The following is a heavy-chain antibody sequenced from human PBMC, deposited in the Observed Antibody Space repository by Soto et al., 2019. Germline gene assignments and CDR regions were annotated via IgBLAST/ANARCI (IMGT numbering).Heavy chain of an antibody. D-gene: IGHD2-15*01. V-gene: IGHV1-2*04. CDR2: INPNSGGT. CDR1: GYTFTGYY. J-gene: IGHJ6*02. Sequence: ASVKVSCKASGYTFTGYYMHWVRQAPGQGLEWMGWINPNSGGTNYAQKFQGWVTMTRDTSISTAYMELSRLRSDDTAVYYCARDLGGKDYYYGMDVWGQGNTVTVSS. CDR3: ARDLGGKDYYYGMDV.